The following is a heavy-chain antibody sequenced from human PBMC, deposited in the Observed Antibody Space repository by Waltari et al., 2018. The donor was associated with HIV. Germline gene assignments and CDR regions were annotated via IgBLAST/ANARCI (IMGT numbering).Heavy chain of an antibody. V-gene: IGHV4-61*02. J-gene: IGHJ4*02. D-gene: IGHD1-26*01. CDR1: GGSISSGSYY. CDR3: AREIVGATSRHDY. CDR2: IYTSGST. Sequence: QVQLQESGPGLVKPSQTLSLTCTVSGGSISSGSYYWSWIRQPAGKGLEWIGRIYTSGSTNYNPSLKSRVTISVDTSKNQFSLKLSSVTAADTAVYYCAREIVGATSRHDYWGKGTLVTVSS.